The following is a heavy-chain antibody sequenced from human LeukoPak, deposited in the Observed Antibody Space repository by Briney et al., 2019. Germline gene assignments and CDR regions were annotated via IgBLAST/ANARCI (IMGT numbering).Heavy chain of an antibody. Sequence: GGSLRLSCAASGFTFSSYSMNWVRQAPGKGXXXXXSISSSSXYXXXXXXXKGRFTISRDNAKNSLYLQMNSLRAEDTAVYYCARDRTFGSSSGDWGQGTLVTVSS. CDR2: ISSSSXYX. D-gene: IGHD6-6*01. J-gene: IGHJ4*02. CDR3: ARDRTFGSSSGD. CDR1: GFTFSSYS. V-gene: IGHV3-21*01.